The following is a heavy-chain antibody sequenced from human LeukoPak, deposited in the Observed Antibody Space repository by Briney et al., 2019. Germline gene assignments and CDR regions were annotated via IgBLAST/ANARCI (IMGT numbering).Heavy chain of an antibody. Sequence: GGSLRLSCAASGFTVSSSYMSWVRQAPGKGLEWVSIISSAGTTYYADSVKGRFTLSRDNSKNTVYFQVNSLRDEDTAVYYCARDLEAANTYYFDYWGQGTMVTVSS. D-gene: IGHD6-13*01. V-gene: IGHV3-66*01. CDR2: ISSAGTT. J-gene: IGHJ4*02. CDR3: ARDLEAANTYYFDY. CDR1: GFTVSSSY.